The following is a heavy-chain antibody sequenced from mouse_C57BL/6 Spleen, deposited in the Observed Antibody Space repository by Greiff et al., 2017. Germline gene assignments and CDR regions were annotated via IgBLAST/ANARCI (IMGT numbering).Heavy chain of an antibody. CDR2: ISDGGSYT. CDR1: GFTFSSYA. Sequence: VQLKESGGGLVKPGGSLKLSCAASGFTFSSYAMSWVRQTPEKRLEWVATISDGGSYTYYPDNVKGRFTISRDNAKNNLYLQMSHLKSEDTAMYYCAREGMVREFAYWGQGTLVTVSA. D-gene: IGHD2-2*01. CDR3: AREGMVREFAY. V-gene: IGHV5-4*01. J-gene: IGHJ3*01.